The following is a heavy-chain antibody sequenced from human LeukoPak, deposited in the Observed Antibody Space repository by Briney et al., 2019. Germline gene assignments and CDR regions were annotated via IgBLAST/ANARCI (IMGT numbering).Heavy chain of an antibody. CDR1: GGSISSYY. CDR2: IYYSGST. D-gene: IGHD1-14*01. J-gene: IGHJ5*02. V-gene: IGHV4-59*12. CDR3: ARDITSHNWFDP. Sequence: SETLSLTCTVSGGSISSYYWSWIRQPPGKGLEWIGYIYYSGSTYYNPSLKSRVTISVDTSKNQFSLKLSSVTAADTVVYYCARDITSHNWFDPWGQGTLVTVSS.